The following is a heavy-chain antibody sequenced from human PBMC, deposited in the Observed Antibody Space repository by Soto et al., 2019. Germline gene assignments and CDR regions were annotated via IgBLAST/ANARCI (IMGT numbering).Heavy chain of an antibody. V-gene: IGHV4-59*08. CDR3: ARHGFGSLHGLVDV. J-gene: IGHJ6*02. CDR2: IQYNGYS. CDR1: GGSITNYY. Sequence: QVQLQESGPGLVKPSETLSLTCTVSGGSITNYYCSWFRQPPGKGLEWIGYIQYNGYSAYNLSLKRRVTRLMDTSKTQFSLMRASVTATDTAVYYCARHGFGSLHGLVDVWGQGTTVIVSS. D-gene: IGHD3-10*01.